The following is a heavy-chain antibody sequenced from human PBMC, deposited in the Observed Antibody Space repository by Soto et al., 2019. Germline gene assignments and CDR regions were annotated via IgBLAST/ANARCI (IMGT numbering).Heavy chain of an antibody. D-gene: IGHD3-22*01. V-gene: IGHV4-59*01. CDR3: ARGGGKYYYESSGHSNQAMDV. CDR2: IYDSGNT. J-gene: IGHJ6*02. Sequence: SETLSLTCTASGGPIRSYCWSWIRQPPGKGLEWIGYIYDSGNTDYNPSLKSRVTISVDTSKNQFSLKLSSVTTADTAVYYCARGGGKYYYESSGHSNQAMDVWGQGTKVTIS. CDR1: GGPIRSYC.